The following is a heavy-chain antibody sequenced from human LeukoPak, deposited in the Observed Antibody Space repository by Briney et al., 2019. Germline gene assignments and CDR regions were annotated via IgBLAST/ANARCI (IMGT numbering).Heavy chain of an antibody. D-gene: IGHD3-22*01. V-gene: IGHV4-39*07. J-gene: IGHJ3*02. CDR1: GGSISSSSYY. CDR2: IYYSGST. CDR3: ARDGYYYDSSGSQNAFDI. Sequence: KSSETLSLTCTVSGGSISSSSYYWGWIRQPPGKGLEWIGSIYYSGSTYYNPSLKSRVTISVNTSKNQFSLKLSSVTAADTAVYYCARDGYYYDSSGSQNAFDIWGQGTMVTVSS.